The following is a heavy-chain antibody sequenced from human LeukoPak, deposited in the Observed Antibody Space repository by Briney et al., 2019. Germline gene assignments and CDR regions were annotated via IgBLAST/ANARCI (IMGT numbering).Heavy chain of an antibody. Sequence: GASVKVSCKASGYTFTGYYMHWVRQAPGQGLEWMGWINPNSGGTNYAQKFQGRVTMTRDTSISTAYMKLSRLRSDDTAVYYCARDRYYYYYMDVWGKGTTVTVSS. CDR2: INPNSGGT. V-gene: IGHV1-2*02. CDR3: ARDRYYYYYMDV. J-gene: IGHJ6*03. CDR1: GYTFTGYY.